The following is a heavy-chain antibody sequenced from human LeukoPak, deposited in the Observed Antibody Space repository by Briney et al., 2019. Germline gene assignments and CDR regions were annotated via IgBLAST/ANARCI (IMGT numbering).Heavy chain of an antibody. Sequence: PSETLSLTCTVSGGSISSSSYYWGWIRQPPGTGLEWIGSIYYSGSTYYNPSLKSRVTISVDTSKNQFSLKLSSVTAADTAVYYCARGLIGYYYFDYWGQGTLVTVSS. J-gene: IGHJ4*02. D-gene: IGHD3-9*01. CDR3: ARGLIGYYYFDY. CDR1: GGSISSSSYY. V-gene: IGHV4-39*07. CDR2: IYYSGST.